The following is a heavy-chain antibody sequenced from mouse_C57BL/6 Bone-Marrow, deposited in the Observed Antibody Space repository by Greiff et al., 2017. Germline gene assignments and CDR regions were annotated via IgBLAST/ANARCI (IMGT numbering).Heavy chain of an antibody. V-gene: IGHV3-6*01. Sequence: EVQLQESGPGLVKPSQSLSLTCSVTGYSITSGYYWNWIRQFPGNKLEWMGYISYDGSNNYNPSLKNRISITRDTYKNQFFLKLNSVTTEDTATYYCARGGVLGQDFDYWGQGTTLTVSS. CDR3: ARGGVLGQDFDY. J-gene: IGHJ2*01. CDR2: ISYDGSN. D-gene: IGHD4-1*01. CDR1: GYSITSGYY.